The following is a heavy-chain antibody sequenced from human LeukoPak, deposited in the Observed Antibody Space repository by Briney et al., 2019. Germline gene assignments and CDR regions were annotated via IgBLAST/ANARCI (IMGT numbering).Heavy chain of an antibody. V-gene: IGHV3-23*01. CDR1: GFTFSNSA. CDR3: AIDPNWGTHS. CDR2: ISGSGGST. D-gene: IGHD7-27*01. Sequence: GGSLRLSCAASGFTFSNSAMNWVRQAPGKGLEWVSAISGSGGSTYYVDSVKGRFTISRDNFKNALYLQMNSLRVEDTAVYYCAIDPNWGTHSWGQGVLVTVST. J-gene: IGHJ4*02.